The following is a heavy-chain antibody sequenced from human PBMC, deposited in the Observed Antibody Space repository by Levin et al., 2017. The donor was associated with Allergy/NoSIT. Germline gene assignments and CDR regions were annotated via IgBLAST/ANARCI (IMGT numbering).Heavy chain of an antibody. CDR1: GASISSYF. Sequence: LSLTCTVSGASISSYFWSWIRQPPGKGLEWVSGITDSGLTTYFADSVKGRFTISRDNSKNTLYLQINSLRADDTAVYYCAKDIVSGDGILSFDVWGQGTMVTVSS. CDR3: AKDIVSGDGILSFDV. CDR2: ITDSGLTT. J-gene: IGHJ3*01. V-gene: IGHV3-23*01. D-gene: IGHD2-15*01.